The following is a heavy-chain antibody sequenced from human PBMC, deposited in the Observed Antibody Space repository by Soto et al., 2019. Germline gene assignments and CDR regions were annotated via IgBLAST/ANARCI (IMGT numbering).Heavy chain of an antibody. V-gene: IGHV1-24*01. Sequence: VKVSCKVSGYTLTELSMHWVRQAPGKGLEWMGGFDPEDGETIYAQKFQGRVTMTEDTSTDTAYMELSSLRSEDTAVYYCATGYCSGGSRFDAFDIWGQGTMVTVSS. CDR1: GYTLTELS. D-gene: IGHD2-15*01. J-gene: IGHJ3*02. CDR2: FDPEDGET. CDR3: ATGYCSGGSRFDAFDI.